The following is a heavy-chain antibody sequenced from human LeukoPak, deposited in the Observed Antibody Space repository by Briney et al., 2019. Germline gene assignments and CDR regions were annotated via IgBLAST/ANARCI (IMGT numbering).Heavy chain of an antibody. D-gene: IGHD3-22*01. CDR1: GFTFSSYA. Sequence: GRSLRLSCAASGFTFSSYAMHWVRQAPGKGLEWVAVISYDGSNKYYAGSVKGRFTISRDNSKNTLYLQMNSLRAEDTAVYYCASLSYYYDSSGYYPPYYYYGMDVWGQGTTVTVSS. J-gene: IGHJ6*02. CDR3: ASLSYYYDSSGYYPPYYYYGMDV. CDR2: ISYDGSNK. V-gene: IGHV3-30*04.